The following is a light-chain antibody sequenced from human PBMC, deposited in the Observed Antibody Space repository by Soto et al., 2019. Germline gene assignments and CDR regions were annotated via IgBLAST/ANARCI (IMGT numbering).Light chain of an antibody. J-gene: IGLJ3*02. Sequence: QSVLTQPPSVSGAPGQRVTISCTGSISNIGAGFDVHWYQHLPGTAPKLLIYNNIKRPSGVADRFSGSKSGTSASLAITGLQAEDEPDYYWQSFDSRLNGVVFGGGTKVTVL. CDR3: QSFDSRLNGVV. CDR1: ISNIGAGFD. CDR2: NNI. V-gene: IGLV1-40*01.